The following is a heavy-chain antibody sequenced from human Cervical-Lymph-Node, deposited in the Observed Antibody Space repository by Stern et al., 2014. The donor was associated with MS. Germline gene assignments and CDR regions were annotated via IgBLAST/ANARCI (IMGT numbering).Heavy chain of an antibody. Sequence: VQLVESGPELVRPSETLSLTHNVGAVSFRRYCWTWNRQSPWTGLAHLGYIGNTGPIDYNPSLRSRLTISVDTSRCQVSLRLTSMTAADSAVYYCAKLRHQFDRGAIDSWGQGPLVTVSS. CDR3: AKLRHQFDRGAIDS. V-gene: IGHV4-4*08. D-gene: IGHD4-23*01. CDR1: AVSFRRYC. CDR2: IGNTGPI. J-gene: IGHJ4*02.